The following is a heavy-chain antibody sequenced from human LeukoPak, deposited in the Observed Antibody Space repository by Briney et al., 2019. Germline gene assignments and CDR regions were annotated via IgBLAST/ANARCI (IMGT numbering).Heavy chain of an antibody. CDR2: ISWNSGSI. CDR1: GFTFDDYA. CDR3: AKDEWVGGVGHYFDY. J-gene: IGHJ4*02. Sequence: GRSLRLSCAASGFTFDDYAMHWVRQAPGKGLEWVSGISWNSGSIGYADSVKGRFTISRDNAKNSLYLQMNSLRAEDTALYYCAKDEWVGGVGHYFDYWGQGTLVTVSS. V-gene: IGHV3-9*01. D-gene: IGHD1-26*01.